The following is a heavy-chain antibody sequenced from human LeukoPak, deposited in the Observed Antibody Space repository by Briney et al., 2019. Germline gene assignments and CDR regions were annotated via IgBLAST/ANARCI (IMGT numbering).Heavy chain of an antibody. CDR3: AREGYCSSTSCPGGY. J-gene: IGHJ4*02. D-gene: IGHD2-2*01. CDR1: GASFNSNSR. Sequence: SETLSLSCAVSGASFNSNSRWGWVRQPPGKGPESIAEINHSGSTNYRPSLKSRVTISVDTSKNQFSLKLSSVTAADTAVYYCAREGYCSSTSCPGGYWGQGTLVTVSS. CDR2: INHSGST. V-gene: IGHV4-4*02.